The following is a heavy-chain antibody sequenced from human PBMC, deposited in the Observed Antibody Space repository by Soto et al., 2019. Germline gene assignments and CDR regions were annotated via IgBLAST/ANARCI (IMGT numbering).Heavy chain of an antibody. CDR1: GFTFSSYA. D-gene: IGHD4-17*01. J-gene: IGHJ2*01. CDR3: ASAPPTTVVTPDWYFDL. V-gene: IGHV3-30-3*01. Sequence: QVQLVESGGGVVQPGRSLRLSCAASGFTFSSYAMHWVRQAPGKGLEWVAVISYDGSNKYYADSVKGRFTISRDNSKNTLYLQMNSLRAEDTAVYYCASAPPTTVVTPDWYFDLWGRGTLVTVSS. CDR2: ISYDGSNK.